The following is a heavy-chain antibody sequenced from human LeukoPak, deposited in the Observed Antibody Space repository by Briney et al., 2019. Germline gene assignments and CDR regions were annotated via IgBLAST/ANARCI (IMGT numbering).Heavy chain of an antibody. CDR2: INHSGST. Sequence: SETLSLTCAVYGGSFSGYYWSWIRQPPGKGLEWIGEINHSGSTNYNPSLKSRLMISVDTSKNQFSLKLSSVTAADTAVYYCARHNQVTVTTSSYSYPMDVWGQGTTVSVSS. CDR3: ARHNQVTVTTSSYSYPMDV. V-gene: IGHV4-34*01. J-gene: IGHJ6*02. D-gene: IGHD4-4*01. CDR1: GGSFSGYY.